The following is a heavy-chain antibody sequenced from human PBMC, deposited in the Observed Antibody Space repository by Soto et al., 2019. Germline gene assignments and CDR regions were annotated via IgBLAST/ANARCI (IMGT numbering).Heavy chain of an antibody. J-gene: IGHJ4*02. V-gene: IGHV1-69*02. Sequence: QVQLVQSGADVKKPGSSVKVSCKASGDTFNFFTINWVRQATGLGLEWMGRFNPILTMSNYAQKFEVRVRITADKSTSTAYMELSRLRAEDTAMYYCATSYGSGYRAFDFWGQVALVTVSS. CDR3: ATSYGSGYRAFDF. D-gene: IGHD3-10*01. CDR1: GDTFNFFT. CDR2: FNPILTMS.